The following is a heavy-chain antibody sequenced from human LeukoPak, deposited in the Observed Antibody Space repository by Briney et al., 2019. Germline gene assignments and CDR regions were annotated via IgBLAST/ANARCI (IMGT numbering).Heavy chain of an antibody. CDR1: GYTFTSYG. Sequence: ASVKVSCKASGYTFTSYGISWVRQAPGQGLEWMGWINPNSGGTNYAQKFQGRVTMTRDTSISTAYMELSRLRSDDTAVYYCARSALRHDAFDIWGQGTMVTVSS. CDR3: ARSALRHDAFDI. CDR2: INPNSGGT. V-gene: IGHV1-2*02. J-gene: IGHJ3*02. D-gene: IGHD2-15*01.